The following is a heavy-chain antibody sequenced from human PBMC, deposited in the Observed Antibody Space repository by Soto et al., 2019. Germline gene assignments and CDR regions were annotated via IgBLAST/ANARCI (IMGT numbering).Heavy chain of an antibody. Sequence: QVQLQQWGAGLLKPSETLSLTCAVYGGSFSGYYWSWIRQPPGKGLEWIGEINHSGSTNYNPSLKSRVTISVDTSKNQFSLKLSSVTAADTAVYYCATRVLGYCSSPSCPSRVDWFDPWGQGTLVTVSS. D-gene: IGHD2-2*01. CDR3: ATRVLGYCSSPSCPSRVDWFDP. J-gene: IGHJ5*02. CDR2: INHSGST. CDR1: GGSFSGYY. V-gene: IGHV4-34*01.